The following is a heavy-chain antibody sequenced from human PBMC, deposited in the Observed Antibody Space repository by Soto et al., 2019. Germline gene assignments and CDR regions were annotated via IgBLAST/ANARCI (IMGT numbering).Heavy chain of an antibody. V-gene: IGHV1-18*01. CDR1: GYTFTSYG. D-gene: IGHD4-17*01. CDR3: ARDGENDYGDYYYYVMDV. CDR2: VSAYNGNT. Sequence: ASVKVSCKASGYTFTSYGISWVRQAPGQGLEWMGWVSAYNGNTNYAQKLQGRVTMTTDTSTSTAYMELRSLRSDDTAVYYCARDGENDYGDYYYYVMDVWGQGTTVTVSS. J-gene: IGHJ6*02.